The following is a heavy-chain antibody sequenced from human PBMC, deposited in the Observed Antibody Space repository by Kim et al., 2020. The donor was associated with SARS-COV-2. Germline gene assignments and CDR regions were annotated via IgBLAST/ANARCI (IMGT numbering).Heavy chain of an antibody. J-gene: IGHJ4*02. CDR2: LFTHSDDT. V-gene: IGHV1-46*01. Sequence: ASVKVSCKASGYTFTSYYIHWVRQAPGQGPEWMGILFTHSDDTAYARKFQGRVTMTRDTSTSTVYMELSSLRSEDSAVYYCAREFPSTYHFDSWGQGTLVTVSS. CDR1: GYTFTSYY. CDR3: AREFPSTYHFDS. D-gene: IGHD2-21*01.